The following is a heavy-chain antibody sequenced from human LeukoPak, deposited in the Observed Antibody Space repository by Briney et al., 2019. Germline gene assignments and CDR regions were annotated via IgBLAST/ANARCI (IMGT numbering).Heavy chain of an antibody. D-gene: IGHD2-8*02. CDR1: GYSFTSYW. Sequence: KRGESLKISCKGSGYSFTSYWIGWVRQMPGKGLEWMGIIYPGDSDTRYSPSFQGQVTISADKSISTAYLQWSSLKASDTAMYYCARHEGRNWCFSSLDYWGQGTLVTVSS. CDR3: ARHEGRNWCFSSLDY. J-gene: IGHJ4*02. V-gene: IGHV5-51*01. CDR2: IYPGDSDT.